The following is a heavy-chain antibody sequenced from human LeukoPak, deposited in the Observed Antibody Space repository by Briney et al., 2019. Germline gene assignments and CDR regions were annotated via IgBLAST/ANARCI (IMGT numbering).Heavy chain of an antibody. J-gene: IGHJ3*02. CDR2: ISAYNGNT. CDR1: GYTFTSYG. V-gene: IGHV1-18*01. CDR3: ASTTFPGRYYYDSSGRSDAFDI. Sequence: GASVKVSCKASGYTFTSYGISWVRQAPGQGLEWMGWISAYNGNTNYAQKLQGRVTMTTDTSTSTAYMELRSLRSDDTAVYYCASTTFPGRYYYDSSGRSDAFDIWGQGTMVTVSS. D-gene: IGHD3-22*01.